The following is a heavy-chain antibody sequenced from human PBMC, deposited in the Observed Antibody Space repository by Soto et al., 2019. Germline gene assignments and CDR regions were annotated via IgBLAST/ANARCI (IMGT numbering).Heavy chain of an antibody. D-gene: IGHD3-10*01. CDR1: GYSFSNYA. CDR3: GYTSGSYLGSRQS. V-gene: IGHV3-23*01. J-gene: IGHJ4*02. CDR2: ISGSGSST. Sequence: GGSLTLSRAASGYSFSNYAMSRVLQAPGKGLEWVSGISGSGSSTYYADSVKGRFTISRDNSKNTLYLQVNSLRAEYTAVFYCGYTSGSYLGSRQSWGQGTLVTVSS.